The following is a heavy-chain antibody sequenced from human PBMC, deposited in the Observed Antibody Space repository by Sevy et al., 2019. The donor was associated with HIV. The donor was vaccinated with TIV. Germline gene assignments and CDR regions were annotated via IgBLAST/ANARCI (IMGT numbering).Heavy chain of an antibody. CDR1: GGTFSSYA. Sequence: ASVKVSCKASGGTFSSYAISWVRQAPGQGLEWMGGIIPIFGTANYAQKFQGRVTITADKSTSTAYMELSSLRSEDTAVYYCARGGVWFGELLPEPYYYYYYMDVWGKGTKVTVSS. J-gene: IGHJ6*03. CDR2: IIPIFGTA. V-gene: IGHV1-69*06. D-gene: IGHD3-10*01. CDR3: ARGGVWFGELLPEPYYYYYYMDV.